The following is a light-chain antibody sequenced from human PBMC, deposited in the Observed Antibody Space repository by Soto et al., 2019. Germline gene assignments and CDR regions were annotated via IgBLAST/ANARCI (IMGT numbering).Light chain of an antibody. Sequence: QSVLTQPASVSGSPGQSNTISCTGTSSDVGGYNYVSWYQQLPGKAPKLMIYDVSDRPSGVSNRFSGSKSGNTASLTISGLQTEDEADYYCSSYTGSSLYVFGTGTKVTVL. CDR2: DVS. CDR1: SSDVGGYNY. V-gene: IGLV2-14*01. J-gene: IGLJ1*01. CDR3: SSYTGSSLYV.